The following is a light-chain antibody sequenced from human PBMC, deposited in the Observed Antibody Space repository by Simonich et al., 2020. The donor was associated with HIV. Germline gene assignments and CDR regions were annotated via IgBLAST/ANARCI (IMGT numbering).Light chain of an antibody. Sequence: QSVLTQPPSASGTPGQRVTISFSGSSSNIRSNTVNWYQPLPGTAPKLLIYINNQRPSGVPDRFSGSKSGTSASLAISGRQSEDEADYYCTAWDDSLNGRVFGGGTKLTVL. CDR2: INN. CDR3: TAWDDSLNGRV. CDR1: SSNIRSNT. J-gene: IGLJ2*01. V-gene: IGLV1-44*01.